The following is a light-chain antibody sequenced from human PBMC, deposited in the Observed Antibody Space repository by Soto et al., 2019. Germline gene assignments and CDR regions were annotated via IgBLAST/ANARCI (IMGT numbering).Light chain of an antibody. J-gene: IGKJ1*01. Sequence: EIVMTQSPVTLSVSPGERATLSCRASQSVSNNLAWYQQKPGQAPRLLIHGASTRATGIPARFSGSGSGTEFTLTISSLQSEDFAVCYCQQYNNWPRTFGQGTKVDIK. CDR3: QQYNNWPRT. CDR2: GAS. V-gene: IGKV3-15*01. CDR1: QSVSNN.